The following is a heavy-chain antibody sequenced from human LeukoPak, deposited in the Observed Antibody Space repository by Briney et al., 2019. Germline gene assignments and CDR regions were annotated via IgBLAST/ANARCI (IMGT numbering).Heavy chain of an antibody. Sequence: GGSLRLSCAASGFTFSSYGMHWVRQAPGKGLEWVAVISYDGSNKYYADSVKGRFTISRDNSKNTLYLQMNSLRAEDTAVHYCAKDDQRYYGMDVWGQGTTVTVSS. V-gene: IGHV3-30*18. D-gene: IGHD2-2*01. CDR3: AKDDQRYYGMDV. CDR1: GFTFSSYG. J-gene: IGHJ6*02. CDR2: ISYDGSNK.